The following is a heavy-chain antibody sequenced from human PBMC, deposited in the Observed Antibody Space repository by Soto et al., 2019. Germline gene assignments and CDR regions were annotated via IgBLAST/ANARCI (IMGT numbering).Heavy chain of an antibody. Sequence: ASVKVSCKASGYTFNSYDINWVRQDTGQGLEWMGWMNPNSGNTGYAQKFQGRVTMTRNTSISTAYMELSSLGSEDTAVYYCAKARTTLYGSGTDGMDVWGQGTTVTVSS. CDR2: MNPNSGNT. CDR3: AKARTTLYGSGTDGMDV. J-gene: IGHJ6*02. CDR1: GYTFNSYD. D-gene: IGHD3-10*01. V-gene: IGHV1-8*01.